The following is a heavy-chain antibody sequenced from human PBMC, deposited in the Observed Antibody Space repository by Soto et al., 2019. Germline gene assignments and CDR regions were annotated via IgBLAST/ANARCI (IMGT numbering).Heavy chain of an antibody. D-gene: IGHD6-19*01. Sequence: SLTCTVSGGSISSSSSYWGWIRQHPGKGLEWIGSIYYSGSTYYNPSLKSRVTISVDTSKNQFSLKLSSVTAADTAVYYCARQISQWLVRYFDFWGQGILVTVFS. CDR2: IYYSGST. J-gene: IGHJ4*02. V-gene: IGHV4-39*01. CDR1: GGSISSSSSY. CDR3: ARQISQWLVRYFDF.